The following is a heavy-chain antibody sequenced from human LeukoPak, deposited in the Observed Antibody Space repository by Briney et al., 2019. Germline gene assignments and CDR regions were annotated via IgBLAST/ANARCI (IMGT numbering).Heavy chain of an antibody. J-gene: IGHJ4*02. D-gene: IGHD3-3*01. V-gene: IGHV3-74*01. CDR3: VRDIYIRRDSWYDVRSFDT. Sequence: GGSLRLYCVASGFTFSSYWMHWVRQAPGKGLVWVSRINSDGSTTIYADSVKGRFTMSRDNAKNTLYLKMNSLRAEDMAVYYCVRDIYIRRDSWYDVRSFDTWGQGTLVTVSS. CDR1: GFTFSSYW. CDR2: INSDGSTT.